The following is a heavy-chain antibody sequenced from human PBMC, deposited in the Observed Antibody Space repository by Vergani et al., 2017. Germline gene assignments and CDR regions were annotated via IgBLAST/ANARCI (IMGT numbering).Heavy chain of an antibody. CDR2: MNPNSGNT. J-gene: IGHJ4*02. D-gene: IGHD2-8*01. CDR1: GYTFTSFD. Sequence: QVQLVQSGAEVKKPGASVKVSCKASGYTFTSFDINWVRQATGQGLEWMGWMNPNSGNTGYAQKFQGRVTMTRNTSISAAYMELSSLRSEDAAVYYCARELVYGGYYDYWGQGTLVTVSS. V-gene: IGHV1-8*01. CDR3: ARELVYGGYYDY.